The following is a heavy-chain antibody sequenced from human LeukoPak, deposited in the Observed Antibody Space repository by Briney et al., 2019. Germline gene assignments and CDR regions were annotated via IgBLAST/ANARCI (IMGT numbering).Heavy chain of an antibody. J-gene: IGHJ1*01. Sequence: SVKVSCKASGCTFSSYAISWVRQAPGQGLEWMGWINPIIGTANYAQKFQGRVTITTDESTSTAYMELSRLRSDDTAVYYCARDSILYGDYVYCQHWGQGTRVTVFS. CDR2: INPIIGTA. CDR1: GCTFSSYA. D-gene: IGHD4-17*01. V-gene: IGHV1-69*05. CDR3: ARDSILYGDYVYCQH.